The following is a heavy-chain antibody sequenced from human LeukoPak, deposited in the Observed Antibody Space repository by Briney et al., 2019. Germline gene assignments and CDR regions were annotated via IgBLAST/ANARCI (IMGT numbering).Heavy chain of an antibody. CDR1: GYSFTSYW. CDR2: IYPGDSDT. CDR3: ARHLYYYDNSGYYLFDY. D-gene: IGHD3-22*01. Sequence: GESLKISCKGSGYSFTSYWIGWVRQMPGKGLEWMGIIYPGDSDTRYSPSFQGQVTISADKSISTAYLQWSSLKASDTAMYYCARHLYYYDNSGYYLFDYWGQGTLVTVSS. V-gene: IGHV5-51*01. J-gene: IGHJ4*02.